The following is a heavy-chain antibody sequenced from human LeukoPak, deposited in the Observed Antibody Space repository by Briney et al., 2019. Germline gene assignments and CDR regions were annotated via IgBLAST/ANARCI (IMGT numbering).Heavy chain of an antibody. Sequence: GGSLRLSRAASGFTVSSNYMNWVRQAPGKGLEWVSVIYSGGSTYYADSVRGRFTISRDNSKNTLYLQKNSLRADDTAIYYCAKRSRRLTIVRGVPREDVWGQGTTVTVSS. V-gene: IGHV3-53*01. D-gene: IGHD3-10*01. J-gene: IGHJ6*02. CDR1: GFTVSSNY. CDR3: AKRSRRLTIVRGVPREDV. CDR2: IYSGGST.